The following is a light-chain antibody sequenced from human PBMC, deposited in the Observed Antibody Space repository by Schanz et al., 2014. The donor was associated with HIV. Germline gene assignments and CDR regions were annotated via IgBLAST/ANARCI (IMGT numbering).Light chain of an antibody. CDR2: GAS. Sequence: EIVLTQSPGSLSLSPGGRATLSCGASQRLSSSYLAWYQQKPGQAPRLLIYGASSRATGIPDRFSGSGSGTDFSLTISSLQPKDFGSYYCQQSYSTRSITFGQGTRLEIK. CDR3: QQSYSTRSIT. CDR1: QRLSSSY. J-gene: IGKJ5*01. V-gene: IGKV3-20*01.